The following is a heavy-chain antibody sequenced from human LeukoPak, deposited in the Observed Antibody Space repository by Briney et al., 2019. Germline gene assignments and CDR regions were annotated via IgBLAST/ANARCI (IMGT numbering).Heavy chain of an antibody. CDR1: RLTLSSYG. D-gene: IGHD3-10*01. CDR2: ISYDGSNK. J-gene: IGHJ4*02. Sequence: GGSLRLSCAASRLTLSSYGMHWVRQTPGKGLEWVAVISYDGSNKHYADSVKGRFTISRDNSKNTLYLQMNSLRAEDTAVYYCAKDLSGRKGSFDYWGQGTLVTVSS. V-gene: IGHV3-30*18. CDR3: AKDLSGRKGSFDY.